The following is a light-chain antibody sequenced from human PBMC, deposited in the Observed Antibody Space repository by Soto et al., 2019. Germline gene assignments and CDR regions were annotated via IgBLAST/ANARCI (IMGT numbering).Light chain of an antibody. CDR3: QQYNNWPPR. Sequence: EIVMTQSPATLSVSPGERATLSCRASQSVSSNLAWYQQKPGQAPRLLIYGASTRATGIPARFSGSGSVTEFTLTISSLQSEDFAVYYCQQYNNWPPRFGGGTKVEIK. CDR2: GAS. CDR1: QSVSSN. J-gene: IGKJ4*01. V-gene: IGKV3-15*01.